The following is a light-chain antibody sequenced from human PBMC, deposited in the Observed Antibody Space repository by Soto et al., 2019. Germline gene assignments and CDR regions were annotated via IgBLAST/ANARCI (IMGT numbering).Light chain of an antibody. CDR1: QGINNY. V-gene: IGKV1-27*01. CDR2: AAF. J-gene: IGKJ1*01. CDR3: QKHNRGAWT. Sequence: DIQMTQSPSSLSASVGDRVTITCRASQGINNYLAWYQQKPGKVPKLLIFAAFTLQSGVPSRFSGSGSGTDFTLTISSLQPEDVATYYCQKHNRGAWTFGQGTKVEIK.